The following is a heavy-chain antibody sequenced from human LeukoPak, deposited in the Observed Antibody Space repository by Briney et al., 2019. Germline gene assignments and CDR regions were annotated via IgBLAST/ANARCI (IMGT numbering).Heavy chain of an antibody. Sequence: GGSLRLSCAASGFTFSSCAMTWVRQAPGKGLQWASDISGNGYSTYYADSLKGRFTISRDNSKNTLYLQMNSLRAEDTAVYYCATNSSSWYIDQWGQGTLVTVSS. CDR2: ISGNGYST. D-gene: IGHD6-13*01. J-gene: IGHJ4*02. CDR3: ATNSSSWYIDQ. CDR1: GFTFSSCA. V-gene: IGHV3-23*01.